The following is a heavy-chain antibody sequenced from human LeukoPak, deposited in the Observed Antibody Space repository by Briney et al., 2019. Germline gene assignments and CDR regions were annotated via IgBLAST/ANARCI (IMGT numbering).Heavy chain of an antibody. D-gene: IGHD3-22*01. V-gene: IGHV4-61*02. Sequence: SQTLSLTCTVSGGSISIGSYYWSWIRQPAGKGLEWLGRIYTSGSTNYNPSLKSRVTISVDTSKNQFSLKLSSVTAADTAVYYCARECYDSSLDAFDIWGQGTMVTVSS. CDR3: ARECYDSSLDAFDI. J-gene: IGHJ3*02. CDR1: GGSISIGSYY. CDR2: IYTSGST.